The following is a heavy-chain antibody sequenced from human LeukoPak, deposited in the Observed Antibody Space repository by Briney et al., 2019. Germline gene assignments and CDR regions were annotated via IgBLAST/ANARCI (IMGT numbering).Heavy chain of an antibody. Sequence: GGSVRLSCAASGFTFSSYWMQGVRQAPGKGLVWVSRISPDGSGTNYADSGPGRFTITRDNAKVSLYLEMNRLRGEDRAVYYCATALRRGDYWGQGTLVTVSS. CDR3: ATALRRGDY. CDR2: ISPDGSGT. D-gene: IGHD4-17*01. CDR1: GFTFSSYW. V-gene: IGHV3-74*01. J-gene: IGHJ4*02.